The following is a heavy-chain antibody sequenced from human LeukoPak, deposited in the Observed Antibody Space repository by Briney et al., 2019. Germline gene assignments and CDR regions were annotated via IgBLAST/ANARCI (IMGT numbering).Heavy chain of an antibody. CDR2: ITNSGGST. J-gene: IGHJ5*01. CDR3: AKGLSWFDS. Sequence: PGGSLRLSCAASEFTFKTYAMNWVRQAPGKGLEWVSSITNSGGSTYYADSVEGRFIISRDNSKNRLYLQMNSLRVEDTALYYCAKGLSWFDSWGQATLVTVS. CDR1: EFTFKTYA. V-gene: IGHV3-23*01.